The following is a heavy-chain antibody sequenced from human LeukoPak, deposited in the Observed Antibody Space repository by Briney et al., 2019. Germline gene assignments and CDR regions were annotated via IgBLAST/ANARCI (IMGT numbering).Heavy chain of an antibody. CDR1: GGSFSGYY. CDR3: ARGKAVTTFNWFDP. J-gene: IGHJ5*02. D-gene: IGHD4-11*01. CDR2: INHSGST. V-gene: IGHV4-34*01. Sequence: SETLSLTCAVYGGSFSGYYWSWIRQPPGKGLEWIGEINHSGSTNYNPSLKSRVTISVDTSKSQFSLKLSSVTAADTAVYYCARGKAVTTFNWFDPWGQGTLVTVSS.